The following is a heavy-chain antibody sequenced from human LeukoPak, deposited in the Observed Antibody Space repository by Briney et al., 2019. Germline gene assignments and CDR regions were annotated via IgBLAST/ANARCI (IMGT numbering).Heavy chain of an antibody. J-gene: IGHJ3*02. CDR2: IIPIFGTA. Sequence: SVKVSCKASGGTFSSYAISRVRQAPGQGLEWMGRIIPIFGTANYAQKFQGRVTITTDESTSTAYMELSSLRAEDTAVYYCARDNRVAVFAFDIWGQGTMVTVSS. V-gene: IGHV1-69*05. CDR1: GGTFSSYA. CDR3: ARDNRVAVFAFDI. D-gene: IGHD6-19*01.